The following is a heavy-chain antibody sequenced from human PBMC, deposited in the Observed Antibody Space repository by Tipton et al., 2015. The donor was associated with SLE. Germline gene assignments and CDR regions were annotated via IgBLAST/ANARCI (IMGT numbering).Heavy chain of an antibody. CDR2: IYHSGGT. CDR1: GYSISRGYY. J-gene: IGHJ4*02. V-gene: IGHV4-38-2*01. D-gene: IGHD1-14*01. Sequence: TLSLTCAVSGYSISRGYYWGWIRQHPGKGLEWIGRIYHSGGTYYNPSLKSRVTISVDTSKNQFSLELSAVTAADTALYYCATAVITGTTGYFDYWGQGTLVTVAS. CDR3: ATAVITGTTGYFDY.